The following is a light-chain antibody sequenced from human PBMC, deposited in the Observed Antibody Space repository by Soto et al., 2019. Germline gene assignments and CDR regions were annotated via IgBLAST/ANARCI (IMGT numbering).Light chain of an antibody. Sequence: EIVLTQSPPTLSLSPGERATLSCGASQTVGSTYLAWYQQKPGLAPRLLIYDASSRATGIPDRFSGSGSGTDFTLTISRLEPEDFAVYYCQHYGSSPWTFGQGTKVEIK. CDR3: QHYGSSPWT. CDR1: QTVGSTY. J-gene: IGKJ1*01. V-gene: IGKV3D-20*01. CDR2: DAS.